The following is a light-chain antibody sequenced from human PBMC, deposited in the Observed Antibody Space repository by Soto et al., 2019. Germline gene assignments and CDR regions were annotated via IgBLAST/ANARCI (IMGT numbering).Light chain of an antibody. CDR3: QQYNNWPLT. CDR1: QSVSSNY. J-gene: IGKJ4*01. V-gene: IGKV3D-20*02. CDR2: DAS. Sequence: EIVLTQSPCTLSLSPGERATLSCRASQSVSSNYLAWYQQKPGQAPRLLIFDASTRATGVPDRFSGSGSGTDFTLTISRLEPEDFVVYYCQQYNNWPLTFGGGTKVDIK.